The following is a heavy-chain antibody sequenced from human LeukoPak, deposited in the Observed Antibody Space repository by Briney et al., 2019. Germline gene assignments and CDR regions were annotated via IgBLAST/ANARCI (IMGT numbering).Heavy chain of an antibody. CDR1: GFTFGDHA. D-gene: IGHD5-12*01. J-gene: IGHJ6*02. Sequence: GGSLRLSCSTFGFTFGDHAMGWVRQAPGKGLEWIGFIRSKAYGGTTEYAASVSGRFTISREDSKSVAYLQMNSLKTEDTAVYFCARGAIHPWLHSGMDVWGQGTTVTVSS. CDR3: ARGAIHPWLHSGMDV. V-gene: IGHV3-49*04. CDR2: IRSKAYGGTT.